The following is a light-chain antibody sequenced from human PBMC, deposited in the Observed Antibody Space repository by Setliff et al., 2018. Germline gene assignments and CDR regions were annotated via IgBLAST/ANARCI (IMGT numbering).Light chain of an antibody. CDR1: RSDIGGYKY. CDR3: ASYSSSSHVV. J-gene: IGLJ2*01. V-gene: IGLV2-14*03. Sequence: QSALAQPASVSGSPGQSITMSCSGTRSDIGGYKYVSWYQQHPGKAPKLIIYDVTNRPSEISNRFSGSKSGQTASLTISGLEAEDEADYYCASYSSSSHVVFGGGTQRTVL. CDR2: DVT.